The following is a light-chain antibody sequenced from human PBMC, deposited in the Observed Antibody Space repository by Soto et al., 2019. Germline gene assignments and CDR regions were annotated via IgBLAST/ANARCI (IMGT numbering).Light chain of an antibody. Sequence: EIVLTQSPATLSMSPGERATLSCRASQSVSTYLAWYQQKPGQAPRLLIFDASNRASGIPSRFSGSGSGTNFTLTISRREPEDFAVYFCQQRSHWPPLTFGGGTKVEIK. CDR3: QQRSHWPPLT. J-gene: IGKJ4*01. CDR2: DAS. V-gene: IGKV3-11*01. CDR1: QSVSTY.